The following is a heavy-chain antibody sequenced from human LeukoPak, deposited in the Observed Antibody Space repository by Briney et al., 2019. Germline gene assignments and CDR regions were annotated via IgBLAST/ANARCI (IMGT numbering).Heavy chain of an antibody. J-gene: IGHJ4*02. CDR3: AKGVVVVPAAGHYFDY. CDR1: GFTFSSYA. V-gene: IGHV3-23*01. D-gene: IGHD2-2*01. Sequence: GGSLRLSCAASGFTFSSYAMSWVRQTPGKGLEGVSRISGNSGSTHYADSVKGRFTISRDNSKNTLYLQMNSLRAEDTAVYYCAKGVVVVPAAGHYFDYWGQGTLVTVSS. CDR2: ISGNSGST.